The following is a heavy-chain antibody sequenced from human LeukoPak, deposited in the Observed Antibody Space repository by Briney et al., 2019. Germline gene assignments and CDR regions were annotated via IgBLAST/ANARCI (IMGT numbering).Heavy chain of an antibody. CDR3: AKGRSEYAYTSDALDV. CDR1: GFTFSIYA. J-gene: IGHJ3*01. CDR2: LTFSGGST. D-gene: IGHD2-2*02. V-gene: IGHV3-23*01. Sequence: GGSLRVSCAASGFTFSIYAMSWVRQAPGKGLEWVSTLTFSGGSTYYADSVKGRFTISRDNSKNTLYLQMNSLRAEDTAVYYCAKGRSEYAYTSDALDVWGQGTMITVSS.